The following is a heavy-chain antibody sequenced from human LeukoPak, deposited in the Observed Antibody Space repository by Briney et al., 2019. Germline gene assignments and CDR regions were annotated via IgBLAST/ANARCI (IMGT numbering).Heavy chain of an antibody. CDR1: GGTFSSYA. J-gene: IGHJ4*02. D-gene: IGHD6-19*01. CDR3: ARGAPPSPVAGTGGLAEPEY. CDR2: IIPILGIA. Sequence: SVRVSCKASGGTFSSYAISWVRQAPGQGLEWMGRIIPILGIANYAQKFQGRVTITADKSTSTAYMELSSLRSEDTAVYYCARGAPPSPVAGTGGLAEPEYWGQGTLVTVSS. V-gene: IGHV1-69*04.